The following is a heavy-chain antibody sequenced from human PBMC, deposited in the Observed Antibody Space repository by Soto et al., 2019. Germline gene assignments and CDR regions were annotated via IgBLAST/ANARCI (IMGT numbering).Heavy chain of an antibody. CDR3: ARDVRTTVTVHYYYGLAV. CDR2: IYYSGST. V-gene: IGHV4-31*03. D-gene: IGHD4-17*01. Sequence: PSETLSLTCTVSGGSISSGGYYWSWIRQHPGKGLEWIGYIYYSGSTYYNPSLKSRVTISVDTSKNQFSLKLSSVTAADTAVYYCARDVRTTVTVHYYYGLAVWGQGTTVTVSS. J-gene: IGHJ6*02. CDR1: GGSISSGGYY.